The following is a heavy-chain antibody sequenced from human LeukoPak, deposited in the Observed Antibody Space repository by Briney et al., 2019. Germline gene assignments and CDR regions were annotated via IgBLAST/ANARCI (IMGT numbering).Heavy chain of an antibody. Sequence: GASVKVSCKASGYTFTSYDINWVRQATGQGLEWMGWINPNSGDTKYVEKFQGRVTMTRDTSMNTAYMELSELRSDDTAVYYCARDSVEYFAKQGDWFDPWGQGTPVIVSS. CDR1: GYTFTSYD. J-gene: IGHJ5*02. CDR3: ARDSVEYFAKQGDWFDP. CDR2: INPNSGDT. D-gene: IGHD3-9*01. V-gene: IGHV1-2*02.